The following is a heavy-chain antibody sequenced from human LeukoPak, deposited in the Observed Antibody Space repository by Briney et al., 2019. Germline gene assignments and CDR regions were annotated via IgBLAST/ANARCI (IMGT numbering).Heavy chain of an antibody. CDR1: GFTVSSNY. J-gene: IGHJ4*02. Sequence: GGSLRLSCAASGFTVSSNYMTWVRQAPGKGLEWVSVIYSGGSTYYADSVKGRFTISRDNSKNTLYLQMNSLRAEDTAVYYCARWFFKQQGLDYWGQGTLVTVSS. CDR2: IYSGGST. CDR3: ARWFFKQQGLDY. V-gene: IGHV3-66*01. D-gene: IGHD6-13*01.